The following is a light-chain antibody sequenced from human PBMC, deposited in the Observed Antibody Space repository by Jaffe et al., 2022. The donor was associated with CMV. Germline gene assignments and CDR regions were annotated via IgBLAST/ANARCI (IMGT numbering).Light chain of an antibody. V-gene: IGLV1-40*01. CDR1: SSNFGTGYD. CDR2: GNT. Sequence: HSVLTQPPSVSGAPGQRVTISCTGSSSNFGTGYDVHWYQQFPGTAPKLLIYGNTNRPSGVPDRFSGSKSGTSASLAITGLQAEDEADYYCLSYDGSLSGWVFGGGTKLTVL. CDR3: LSYDGSLSGWV. J-gene: IGLJ3*02.